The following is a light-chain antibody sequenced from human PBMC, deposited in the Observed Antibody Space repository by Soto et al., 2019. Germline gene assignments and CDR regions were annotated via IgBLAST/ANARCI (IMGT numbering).Light chain of an antibody. CDR2: GAS. J-gene: IGKJ2*01. Sequence: EIVLTQSPGTLSLSPGERATLSCRASQSVSSSYLAWYQQKPGQAHRLLIYGASSRATGIPDRFSGSGSGTDFTLTIRRLEPEDFAVYYCQQYGSSPYTFGQGTKLEIK. V-gene: IGKV3-20*01. CDR1: QSVSSSY. CDR3: QQYGSSPYT.